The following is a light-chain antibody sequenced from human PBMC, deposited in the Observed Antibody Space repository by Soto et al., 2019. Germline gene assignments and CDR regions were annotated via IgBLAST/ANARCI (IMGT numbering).Light chain of an antibody. V-gene: IGLV2-14*01. CDR2: GVR. J-gene: IGLJ3*02. CDR3: SSYTTSSTLV. Sequence: QSALTQPPFVSGSPGQSITISCTGNSNDIGAYDYVSWYQQHPGKAPRLLIHGVRNRPSGISNRFSGSKSGNTASLTISGLQAEDEADYYCSSYTTSSTLVFGGGTKLTVL. CDR1: SNDIGAYDY.